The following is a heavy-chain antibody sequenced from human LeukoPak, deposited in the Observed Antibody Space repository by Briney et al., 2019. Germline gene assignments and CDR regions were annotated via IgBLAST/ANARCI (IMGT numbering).Heavy chain of an antibody. CDR1: GGSISSYY. J-gene: IGHJ6*03. CDR2: IYTSGST. D-gene: IGHD1-20*01. Sequence: SETLSLTCTVSGGSISSYYWSWIRQPAGKGLEWIGRIYTSGSTNYNPSLKSRVTVSVDTSKNQFSLKLSSVTAADTAVYFCARAISGYYYYYMDVWGKGTTVTISS. V-gene: IGHV4-4*07. CDR3: ARAISGYYYYYMDV.